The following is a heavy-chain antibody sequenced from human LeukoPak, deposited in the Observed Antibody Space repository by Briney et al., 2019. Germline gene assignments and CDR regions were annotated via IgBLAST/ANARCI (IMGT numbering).Heavy chain of an antibody. Sequence: GASVKVSCKASGYTFTGYYMHWVRQAPGQGLEWVGWINPISGGTNYAEKFQGRVTMTRDTSISTAYMELSRLRSDDTAVYYCARGQDDYGDYVGYWGQGTLVTVSS. CDR1: GYTFTGYY. V-gene: IGHV1-2*02. CDR2: INPISGGT. D-gene: IGHD4-17*01. J-gene: IGHJ4*02. CDR3: ARGQDDYGDYVGY.